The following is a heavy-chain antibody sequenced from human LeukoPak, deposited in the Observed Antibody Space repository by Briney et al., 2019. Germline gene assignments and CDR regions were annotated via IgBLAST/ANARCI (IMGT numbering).Heavy chain of an antibody. CDR3: ARKLFGLKRGMDV. D-gene: IGHD3-10*02. CDR1: GFTVSSNY. J-gene: IGHJ6*02. CDR2: IYSGGST. V-gene: IGHV3-66*01. Sequence: GGSLRLSCAASGFTVSSNYMSWVRQAPGKGLEWVSVIYSGGSTYYADSVKGRFTISRDNSKNTLYLQTNSLRAEDTAVYYCARKLFGLKRGMDVWGQGTTVTVSS.